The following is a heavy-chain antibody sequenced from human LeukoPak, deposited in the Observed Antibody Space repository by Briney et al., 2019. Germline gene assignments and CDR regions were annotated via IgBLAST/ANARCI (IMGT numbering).Heavy chain of an antibody. Sequence: PGGSLRLSCAASEFTFSSYGMHWVRQAPGKGLEWVAVISYDGSSQDYADSVKGRFTISRDNSKNTLYLQMNSLRVEDTAVYYCAKAADQYYYSYFYSMDVWGKGTTVTVSS. D-gene: IGHD2/OR15-2a*01. J-gene: IGHJ6*03. CDR3: AKAADQYYYSYFYSMDV. CDR1: EFTFSSYG. CDR2: ISYDGSSQ. V-gene: IGHV3-30*18.